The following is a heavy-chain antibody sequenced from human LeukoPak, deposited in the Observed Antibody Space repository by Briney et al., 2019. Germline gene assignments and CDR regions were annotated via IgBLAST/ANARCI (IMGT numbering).Heavy chain of an antibody. CDR3: ARDSRGYSYGPDASDI. CDR2: ISAYNGNT. D-gene: IGHD5-18*01. Sequence: VASVKVSCKASGYTFTSYGISWARQAPGQGLEWMGWISAYNGNTNYAQKLQGRVTMTTDTSTSTAYMELRSLRSDDTAVYYCARDSRGYSYGPDASDIWGQGTMVTVSS. CDR1: GYTFTSYG. J-gene: IGHJ3*02. V-gene: IGHV1-18*01.